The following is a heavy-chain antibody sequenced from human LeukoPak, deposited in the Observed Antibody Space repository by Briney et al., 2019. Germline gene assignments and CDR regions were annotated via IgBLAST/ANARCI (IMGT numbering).Heavy chain of an antibody. V-gene: IGHV3-23*01. Sequence: QSGGSLRLSCAASGFTFSSYAMSWVRQAPGKGLEWVSGISGSGGSTYYADSVKGRFTISRDNSKNTLYLQMNSLRAEDTAVHYCAKALRYCSGGVCGSNYYYGMDVWGQGTTVTVSS. D-gene: IGHD2-15*01. J-gene: IGHJ6*02. CDR1: GFTFSSYA. CDR2: ISGSGGST. CDR3: AKALRYCSGGVCGSNYYYGMDV.